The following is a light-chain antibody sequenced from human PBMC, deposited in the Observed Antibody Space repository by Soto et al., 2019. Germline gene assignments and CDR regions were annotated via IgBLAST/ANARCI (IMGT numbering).Light chain of an antibody. CDR1: QSVSNF. CDR2: DAS. J-gene: IGKJ4*01. V-gene: IGKV3-11*01. CDR3: QQRRTWPPLT. Sequence: EIVLTQSPATLSLSPGERATLSCRASQSVSNFLAWYQQKPGQAPRLLIYDASTRATGIPARFSGSGSGTDFALTISRLEPEVFAVYYCQQRRTWPPLTFGGGTKVESK.